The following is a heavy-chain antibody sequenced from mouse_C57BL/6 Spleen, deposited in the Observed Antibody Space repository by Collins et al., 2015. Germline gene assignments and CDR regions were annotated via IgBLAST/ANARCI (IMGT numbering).Heavy chain of an antibody. CDR2: INPNNGGT. D-gene: IGHD1-1*01. V-gene: IGHV1-26*01. CDR1: GYTFTDHY. Sequence: EVQLQQSGPELVKPGASVKISCKASGYTFTDHYMNWVKQSHGKSLEWIGDINPNNGGTSQNQKFKGKTTLTVDKSSSTAYMELRSLTSEDSAVYYCAKDNYGSSWYFDVWGAGTTVTVSS. CDR3: AKDNYGSSWYFDV. J-gene: IGHJ1*01.